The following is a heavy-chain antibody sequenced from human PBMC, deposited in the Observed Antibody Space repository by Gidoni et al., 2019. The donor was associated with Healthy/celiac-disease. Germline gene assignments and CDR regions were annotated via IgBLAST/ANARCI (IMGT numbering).Heavy chain of an antibody. CDR3: AREMATIRNDAFDI. CDR1: GFTFSSYS. V-gene: IGHV3-21*01. J-gene: IGHJ3*02. CDR2: ISSSSSYI. D-gene: IGHD5-12*01. Sequence: EVKLVESGGGLVKPGGSLRLSCAASGFTFSSYSMNWARQAPGKGLEWVSSISSSSSYIYYADSVKGRFTISRDNAKNSLYLQMNSLRAEDTAVYYCAREMATIRNDAFDIWGQGTMVTVSS.